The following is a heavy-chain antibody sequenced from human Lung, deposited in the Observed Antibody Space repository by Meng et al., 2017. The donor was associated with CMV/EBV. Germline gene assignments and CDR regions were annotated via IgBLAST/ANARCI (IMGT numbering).Heavy chain of an antibody. CDR2: IYHSGST. J-gene: IGHJ4*02. CDR1: GYSISSGYY. D-gene: IGHD2-2*01. CDR3: ARVSCSSTSCFDY. V-gene: IGHV4-38-2*02. Sequence: SETLSLXXIVSGYSISSGYYWGWSRQPPGKGLEGIGSIYHSGSTYYNTSLKSRVTISVDTSMNQLSLKLSSVTAADTAVYYCARVSCSSTSCFDYWGQGTLVTVSS.